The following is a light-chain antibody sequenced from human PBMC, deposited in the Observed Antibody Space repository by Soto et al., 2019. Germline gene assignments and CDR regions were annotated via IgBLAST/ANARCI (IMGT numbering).Light chain of an antibody. CDR1: QSFSSSY. Sequence: EIVLTQSPGTVSLSPGERATLSCRASQSFSSSYLAWYQQKPGQSPRLLIYGASFRAPGVPDRISGSGSGADFTLTISRVEPEDFAVYFCQQCGGSPYTFGQGTRLEIK. J-gene: IGKJ2*01. CDR3: QQCGGSPYT. CDR2: GAS. V-gene: IGKV3-20*01.